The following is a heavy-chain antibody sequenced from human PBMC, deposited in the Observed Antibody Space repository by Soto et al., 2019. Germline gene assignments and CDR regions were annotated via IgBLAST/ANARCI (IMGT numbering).Heavy chain of an antibody. Sequence: SETLSLTCTVSGGSISSGGYYWSWIRQHPGKGLEWIGYIYYSGSTYYNPSLKSGVTISVDTSKNQFSLKLSSVTAADTAVYYCARDGYCTNGVCYHYYYMDVWGKGTTVTVSS. CDR1: GGSISSGGYY. CDR2: IYYSGST. CDR3: ARDGYCTNGVCYHYYYMDV. D-gene: IGHD2-8*01. J-gene: IGHJ6*03. V-gene: IGHV4-31*03.